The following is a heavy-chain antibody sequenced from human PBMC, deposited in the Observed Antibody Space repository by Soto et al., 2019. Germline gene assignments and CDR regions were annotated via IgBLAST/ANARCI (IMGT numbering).Heavy chain of an antibody. Sequence: GGSLRLSCAASGFTFSSYGMHWVRQAPGKGLEWVAVISYDGSNKYYADSVKGRFTISRDNSKNTLYLQMNSLRAEDTAVYYCAKDELLWFYRGGNYYMDVWGKGTTVTVSS. J-gene: IGHJ6*03. D-gene: IGHD3-10*01. V-gene: IGHV3-30*18. CDR2: ISYDGSNK. CDR1: GFTFSSYG. CDR3: AKDELLWFYRGGNYYMDV.